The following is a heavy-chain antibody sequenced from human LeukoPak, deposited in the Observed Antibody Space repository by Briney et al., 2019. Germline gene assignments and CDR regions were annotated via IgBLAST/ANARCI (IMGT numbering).Heavy chain of an antibody. D-gene: IGHD2-21*02. Sequence: SGGSQRLSCAASGFTFSSYSMNWVRQAPGKGLEWVSSISSSSSYIYYADSVKGRFTISRDNAKNSLYLQMNSLRAEDTAVYYCARETYCGGDCYVQYYFDYWGQGTLVTVSP. V-gene: IGHV3-21*01. CDR3: ARETYCGGDCYVQYYFDY. CDR1: GFTFSSYS. J-gene: IGHJ4*02. CDR2: ISSSSSYI.